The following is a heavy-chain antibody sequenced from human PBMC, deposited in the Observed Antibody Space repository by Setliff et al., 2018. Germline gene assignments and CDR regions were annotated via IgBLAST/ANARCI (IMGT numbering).Heavy chain of an antibody. CDR3: APLTRRYGSGSYPFDY. V-gene: IGHV1-69*02. CDR1: GGTFSNYT. Sequence: ASVKVSCKASGGTFSNYTISWVRQAPGQGLEWMGRIIPILGIVIYAQKFQGRVTMTEDTSTDTAYMELSSLRSEDTAVYYCAPLTRRYGSGSYPFDYWGQGTLVTVSS. J-gene: IGHJ4*02. D-gene: IGHD3-10*01. CDR2: IIPILGIV.